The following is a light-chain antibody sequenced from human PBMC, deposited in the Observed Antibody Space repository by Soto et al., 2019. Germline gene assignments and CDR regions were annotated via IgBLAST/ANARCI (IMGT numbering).Light chain of an antibody. Sequence: QLVLTQSPSASASLGASVKLTCTLSSGHSSYAIAWHQQQPEKGPRYLMKLNSDGSHSKGDGIPDRFSGSSSGAERYLTIYSLQSEDEADYYCQTWGTGTWVFGGGTKVTVL. CDR2: LNSDGSH. CDR1: SGHSSYA. J-gene: IGLJ3*02. CDR3: QTWGTGTWV. V-gene: IGLV4-69*01.